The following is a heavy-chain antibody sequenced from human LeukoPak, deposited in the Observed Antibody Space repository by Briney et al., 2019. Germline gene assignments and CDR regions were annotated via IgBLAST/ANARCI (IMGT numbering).Heavy chain of an antibody. CDR3: ARDFRGYYGSGSYSPDY. CDR2: INPSGGST. Sequence: ASVKVSCKASGYTFTSYYMHWVRHAPGQGLEWMGIINPSGGSTSYAQKFQGRVTMTRDMSTSTVYMELSSLRSEDTAVYYCARDFRGYYGSGSYSPDYWGQGTLVTVSS. CDR1: GYTFTSYY. D-gene: IGHD3-10*01. J-gene: IGHJ4*02. V-gene: IGHV1-46*01.